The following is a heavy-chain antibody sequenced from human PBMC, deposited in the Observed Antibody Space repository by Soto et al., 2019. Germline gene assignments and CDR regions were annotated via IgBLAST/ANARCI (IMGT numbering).Heavy chain of an antibody. Sequence: GSLRLSCSAAGFTFSRLGMHWVRQAPGKGLEGVAVIWYDGSSTYYADSVKGRFTISRDNSKNTLYLQMNSLRVEDTAVYYCAKPRGGQPGAFDDWGQGTLVTVSS. CDR2: IWYDGSST. CDR1: GFTFSRLG. D-gene: IGHD3-16*01. V-gene: IGHV3-33*06. J-gene: IGHJ4*02. CDR3: AKPRGGQPGAFDD.